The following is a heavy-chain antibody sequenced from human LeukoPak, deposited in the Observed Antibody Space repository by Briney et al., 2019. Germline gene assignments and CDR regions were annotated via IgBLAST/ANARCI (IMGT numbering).Heavy chain of an antibody. D-gene: IGHD3-22*01. J-gene: IGHJ2*01. V-gene: IGHV3-23*01. CDR3: AKDLRYYDSSGYRLDWYFDL. CDR2: ISGSGGST. CDR1: GFTFSSYA. Sequence: GGSLRLSCAASGFTFSSYAMSWVRQAPGKGLEWVSAISGSGGSTYYADSVKGRFTISRDNSKNTLYLQMNSLRAEDTAVYYCAKDLRYYDSSGYRLDWYFDLWGRGTLVTVSS.